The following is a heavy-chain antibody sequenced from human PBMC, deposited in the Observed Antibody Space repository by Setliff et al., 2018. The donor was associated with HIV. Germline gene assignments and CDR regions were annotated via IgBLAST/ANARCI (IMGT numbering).Heavy chain of an antibody. V-gene: IGHV1-46*01. CDR3: ARGGSQLLPLSYSSSSPVFDY. Sequence: GASVKVFCKASGYTFTSYYMHWVRQAPGQGLEWMGIINPSGGSTSYAQKFQGRVTMTRDTSTSTVYMELSSLRSEDTAVYYCARGGSQLLPLSYSSSSPVFDYWGQGTLVTVSS. CDR2: INPSGGST. D-gene: IGHD6-6*01. J-gene: IGHJ4*02. CDR1: GYTFTSYY.